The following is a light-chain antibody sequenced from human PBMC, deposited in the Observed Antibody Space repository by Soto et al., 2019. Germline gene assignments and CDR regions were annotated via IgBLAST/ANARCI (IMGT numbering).Light chain of an antibody. Sequence: DKLMSQSPATLSVSPGERVTLSCRASQNIYNHMSLFLQKPGQTPRLLIYDAIIRAPDVPARFSGSWSGTEFTLTINSLQSEDFAVYYCQQYDAWPLTFGGGTKVDIK. CDR2: DAI. J-gene: IGKJ4*01. V-gene: IGKV3-15*01. CDR1: QNIYNH. CDR3: QQYDAWPLT.